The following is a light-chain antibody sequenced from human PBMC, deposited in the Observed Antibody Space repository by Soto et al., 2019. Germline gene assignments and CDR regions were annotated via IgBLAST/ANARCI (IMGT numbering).Light chain of an antibody. J-gene: IGKJ3*01. CDR3: QQYGSSPRT. V-gene: IGKV3-20*01. CDR1: ESVASAN. CDR2: SAS. Sequence: EVVLTQSPATLSLTPGEAATLSCRASESVASANLAWYQQKPGQAPRLLFYSASRRATGVPDRFSGSGSGTDFTLTISRLEPEDFAVYYCQQYGSSPRTFGPGTKVAI.